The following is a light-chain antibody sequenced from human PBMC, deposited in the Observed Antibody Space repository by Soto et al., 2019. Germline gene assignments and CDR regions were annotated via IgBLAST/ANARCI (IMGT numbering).Light chain of an antibody. V-gene: IGLV1-47*01. CDR1: SSNIGSNY. CDR3: ATWDDILSGRV. Sequence: QSVLTQPPSASGTPGQKVTISCSGSSSNIGSNYVYWYQQFPGVAPKLLIHRNSQRPSGVPDRFSGSKSGTSASLAISGLRSEDEADYYCATWDDILSGRVFGGGTKLTVL. CDR2: RNS. J-gene: IGLJ3*02.